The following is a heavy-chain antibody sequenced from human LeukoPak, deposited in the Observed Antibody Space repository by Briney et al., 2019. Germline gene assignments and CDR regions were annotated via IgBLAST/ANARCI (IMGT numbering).Heavy chain of an antibody. CDR3: ARAYYYDSSGYYEDY. CDR1: GFSLSTSGMC. D-gene: IGHD3-22*01. CDR2: IDWDDDK. J-gene: IGHJ4*02. Sequence: SGPALVKPTQTLTLTCTFSGFSLSTSGMCVSWIRQPPGKALEWLARIDWDDDKYYSTSLKTRLTISQDTSKNQVVLTMTNMDPVDTATYYCARAYYYDSSGYYEDYWGQGTLVTVSS. V-gene: IGHV2-70*11.